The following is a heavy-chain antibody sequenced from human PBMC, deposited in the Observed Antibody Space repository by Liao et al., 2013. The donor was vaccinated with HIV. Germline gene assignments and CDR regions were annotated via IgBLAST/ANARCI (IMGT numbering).Heavy chain of an antibody. CDR2: INLSGIT. CDR1: GGSFSGYY. V-gene: IGHV4-34*01. CDR3: ARVSYEIWSGDWYFDL. J-gene: IGHJ2*01. Sequence: QVQLQQWGAGLLKPSETLSLTCAVYGGSFSGYYWSWIRQPPGKGLEWIGEINLSGITNYNPSLKSRVTISVDTSKNQFSLKLTSVTAADTAVYYCARVSYEIWSGDWYFDLWGRGTLVTVSS. D-gene: IGHD3-3*01.